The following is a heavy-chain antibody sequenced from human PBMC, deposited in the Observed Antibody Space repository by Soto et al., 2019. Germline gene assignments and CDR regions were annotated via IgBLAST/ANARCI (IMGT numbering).Heavy chain of an antibody. CDR2: LIPISGTT. CDR3: ARSQGSSTSLEIYYYYYYGMDV. Sequence: QVQLVQPGAEVKKPGSSVKVSCKASGGTFSSYAISWVRQAPGQGLEWMGGLIPISGTTHYAQKFQGRVTITADESTSTAYMELSSLRSEDTAVYYCARSQGSSTSLEIYYYYYYGMDVWGQGTTVTVSS. V-gene: IGHV1-69*01. CDR1: GGTFSSYA. J-gene: IGHJ6*02. D-gene: IGHD2-2*01.